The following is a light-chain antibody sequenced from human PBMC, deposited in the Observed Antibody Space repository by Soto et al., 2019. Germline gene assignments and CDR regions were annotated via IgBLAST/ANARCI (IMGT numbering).Light chain of an antibody. CDR3: QKYNSAPWT. J-gene: IGKJ1*01. V-gene: IGKV1-27*01. CDR1: QGISNY. CDR2: AAS. Sequence: DIQMTQSPSSLSASVGDRVTITCRASQGISNYLAWYQQKPGKVPKLLIYAASTLQSGVPSRVSGSGSGTDVTLTISSLQPEDVATYYCQKYNSAPWTFGQGTKVDIK.